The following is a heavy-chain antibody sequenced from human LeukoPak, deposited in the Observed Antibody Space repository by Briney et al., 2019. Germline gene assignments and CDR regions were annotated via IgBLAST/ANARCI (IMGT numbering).Heavy chain of an antibody. CDR1: GYTFTSYY. CDR3: ARSPFRSGWYKGDY. CDR2: INPNSGGT. Sequence: ASVKVSCKASGYTFTSYYMHWVRQAPGQGLEWMGRINPNSGGTNYAQKLQGRVTMTRDTSISTAYMELSRLRSDDTAVDYCARSPFRSGWYKGDYWGQGTLVTVSS. D-gene: IGHD6-19*01. J-gene: IGHJ4*02. V-gene: IGHV1-2*06.